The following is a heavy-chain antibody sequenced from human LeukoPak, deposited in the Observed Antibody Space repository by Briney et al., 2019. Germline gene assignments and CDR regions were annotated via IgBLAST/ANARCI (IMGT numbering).Heavy chain of an antibody. CDR3: ARYPVVTPYYFDY. J-gene: IGHJ4*02. CDR2: ISGSGGST. V-gene: IGHV3-23*01. Sequence: GGSLRLSCTASGFNFNSNAMTWVRQAPGKGLECVSAISGSGGSTYYADSVKGRFTISRDNSKNTLYLQMNSLRAEDTAVYYCARYPVVTPYYFDYWGQGTLVTVSS. CDR1: GFNFNSNA. D-gene: IGHD4-23*01.